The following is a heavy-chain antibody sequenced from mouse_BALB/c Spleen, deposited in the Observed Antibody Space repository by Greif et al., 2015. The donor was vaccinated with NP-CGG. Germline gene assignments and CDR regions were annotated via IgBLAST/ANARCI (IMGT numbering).Heavy chain of an antibody. CDR1: GYAFSSSW. J-gene: IGHJ4*01. D-gene: IGHD2-14*01. CDR2: IYPGDGDT. V-gene: IGHV1-82*01. CDR3: AGVRLYAMDY. Sequence: QVHVKQSGHELVKPGASVKISCKASGYAFSSSWMNWVKQRPGQGLEWIGRIYPGDGDTNCNGKFKGKATLTADKSSSTAYMQLSSLTSVDSAVYFCAGVRLYAMDYWGQGTSVTVSS.